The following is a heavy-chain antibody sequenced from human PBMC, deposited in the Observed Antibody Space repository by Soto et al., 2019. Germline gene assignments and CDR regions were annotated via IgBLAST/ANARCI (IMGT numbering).Heavy chain of an antibody. CDR2: IYYSGST. J-gene: IGHJ4*02. CDR3: AREPTVTLFDY. Sequence: TLSLTCTVSGGSISSYYWSWIRQPPGKGLEWIGYIYYSGSTNYNPSLKSRVTISVDTSKNQFSLKLSSVTAADTAVYYCAREPTVTLFDYWGQGTLVTVSS. D-gene: IGHD4-17*01. CDR1: GGSISSYY. V-gene: IGHV4-59*01.